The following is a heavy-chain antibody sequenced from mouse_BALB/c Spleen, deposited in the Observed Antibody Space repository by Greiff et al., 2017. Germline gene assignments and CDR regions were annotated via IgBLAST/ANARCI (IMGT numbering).Heavy chain of an antibody. CDR2: IYPGGGYT. CDR1: GYTFTNYW. V-gene: IGHV1-63*02. D-gene: IGHD1-1*01. J-gene: IGHJ2*01. Sequence: VQLQQSGAELVRPGTSVKISCKASGYTFTNYWLGWVKQRPGHGLEWIGDIYPGGGYTNYNEKFKGKATLTADTSSSTAYMQLSSLTSEDSAVYFCARDDGQSFYYFDDWGQGTTLTVSS. CDR3: ARDDGQSFYYFDD.